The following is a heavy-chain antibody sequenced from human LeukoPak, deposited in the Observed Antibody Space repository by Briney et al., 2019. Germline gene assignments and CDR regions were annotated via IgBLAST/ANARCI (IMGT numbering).Heavy chain of an antibody. V-gene: IGHV3-21*01. CDR1: GFTFSSYS. CDR2: ISSSSSYI. D-gene: IGHD3-10*01. J-gene: IGHJ4*02. Sequence: GGSLRLSCAASGFTFSSYSMNWVRQAPGKGLEWVSSISSSSSYIYYADSVKGRFTISRDNAKNSLYLQMNSLRAEDTAVYYCAPMDPVLLWFGELEPFDYWGQGTLVTVSS. CDR3: APMDPVLLWFGELEPFDY.